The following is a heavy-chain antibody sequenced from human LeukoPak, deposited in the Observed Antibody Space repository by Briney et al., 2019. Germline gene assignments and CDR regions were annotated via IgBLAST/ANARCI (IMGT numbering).Heavy chain of an antibody. CDR1: RGSVITYS. CDR3: ARELTLTTAFDI. D-gene: IGHD1/OR15-1a*01. V-gene: IGHV4-4*07. CDR2: FYTNGST. Sequence: SATLSLTCTVSRGSVITYSWSWIRQPAGEGLEWIGRFYTNGSTNYNPSLKTRVTLSIDKSKNHFSLKLSSVTAADTAVYYCARELTLTTAFDIWGQGTVVTVSS. J-gene: IGHJ3*02.